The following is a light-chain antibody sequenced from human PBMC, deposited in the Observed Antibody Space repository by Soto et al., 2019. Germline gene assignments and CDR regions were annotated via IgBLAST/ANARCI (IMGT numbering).Light chain of an antibody. V-gene: IGKV3-20*01. CDR3: HQYDSWT. Sequence: EIVLTQSPGTLSLSPGERATLSCRASQSFNSIYLAWYQQKPGQAPRLLIYSASSRATGIPDRFSGSGSGIDFTLTISRLEPEDFAVYYCHQYDSWTFGQGTKVDIK. CDR1: QSFNSIY. CDR2: SAS. J-gene: IGKJ1*01.